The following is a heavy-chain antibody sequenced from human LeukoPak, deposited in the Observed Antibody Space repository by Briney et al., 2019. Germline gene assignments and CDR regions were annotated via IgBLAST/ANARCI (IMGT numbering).Heavy chain of an antibody. Sequence: PSETLSLTCTVSGGSISSSSYYWGWIRQPPGKGLEWIGSIHYSGSTYYNPSLKSRVTISVDTSKNQFSLKLSSVTAADTAVYYCAGLAAVNYYYGMDVWGQGTTVTVSS. V-gene: IGHV4-39*01. J-gene: IGHJ6*02. CDR2: IHYSGST. CDR3: AGLAAVNYYYGMDV. D-gene: IGHD6-13*01. CDR1: GGSISSSSYY.